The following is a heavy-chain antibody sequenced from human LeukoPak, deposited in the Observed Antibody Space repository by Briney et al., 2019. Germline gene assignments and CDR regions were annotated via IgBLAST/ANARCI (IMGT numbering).Heavy chain of an antibody. Sequence: GESLKISCKGSGYSFTSYWIGWVRQMPGKGLELMGIIYPGDSDTRYSPSFQGQVTISADKSITTAYLQWSSLKASDTAMYYCARHLTPRYCSGGSCVQFDYWGQGTLVTVSS. CDR2: IYPGDSDT. D-gene: IGHD2-15*01. V-gene: IGHV5-51*01. CDR3: ARHLTPRYCSGGSCVQFDY. J-gene: IGHJ4*02. CDR1: GYSFTSYW.